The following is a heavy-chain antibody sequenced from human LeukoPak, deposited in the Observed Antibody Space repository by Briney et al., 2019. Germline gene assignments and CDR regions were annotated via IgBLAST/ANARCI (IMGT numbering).Heavy chain of an antibody. V-gene: IGHV3-23*01. Sequence: GGSLRLSYAASGFTFSSYAMSWVRQAPGKGLEWVTAISGSGGSTYYADSVKGRFTISRDNSKNTLYLQMNSLRAEDTAVYYCAKAFLGLTGKSPYYYYYMDVWGKGTTVTVSS. CDR1: GFTFSSYA. CDR3: AKAFLGLTGKSPYYYYYMDV. CDR2: ISGSGGST. J-gene: IGHJ6*03. D-gene: IGHD3-9*01.